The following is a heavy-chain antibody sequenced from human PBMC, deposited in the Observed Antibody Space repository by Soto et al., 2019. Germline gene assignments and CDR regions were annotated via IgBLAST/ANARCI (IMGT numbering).Heavy chain of an antibody. D-gene: IGHD3-3*01. CDR2: IWYDGSNK. J-gene: IGHJ4*02. Sequence: GGSLRLSCAASGFTFSSYGMHWVRQAPGKGLEWVAVIWYDGSNKYYADSVKGRFTISRDNSKNTLYLQMNSLRAEDTAVYYCARSFTIFGVAQSFDYWGQGTLVTVSS. V-gene: IGHV3-33*01. CDR1: GFTFSSYG. CDR3: ARSFTIFGVAQSFDY.